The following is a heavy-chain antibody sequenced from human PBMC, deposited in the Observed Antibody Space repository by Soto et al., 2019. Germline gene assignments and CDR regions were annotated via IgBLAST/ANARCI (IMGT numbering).Heavy chain of an antibody. CDR2: INHSGST. CDR1: GGSFSGYY. V-gene: IGHV4-34*01. D-gene: IGHD3-10*01. CDR3: ARVAVRGVIIKRSWFDP. J-gene: IGHJ5*02. Sequence: PSETLSLTCAVYGGSFSGYYWSWIRQPPGKGLEWIGEINHSGSTNYNPSLKSRVTISVDTSKNQFSLKLSSVTAADTAVYYCARVAVRGVIIKRSWFDPWGQGTLVTVS.